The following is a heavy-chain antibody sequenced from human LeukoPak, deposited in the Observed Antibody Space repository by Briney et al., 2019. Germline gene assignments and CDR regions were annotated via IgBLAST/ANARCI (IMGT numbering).Heavy chain of an antibody. J-gene: IGHJ4*02. D-gene: IGHD3-10*01. CDR2: ICEDGSIG. Sequence: GGSLRLSCAASGFTFSRYCMRWVRQAPGKGLVWVSRICEDGSIGNYADSVKGRFTISRDNAKNTVYLQMNSLRAEDTGIYYCVRDMRSGDYWGQGTLVSVSS. CDR3: VRDMRSGDY. CDR1: GFTFSRYC. V-gene: IGHV3-74*01.